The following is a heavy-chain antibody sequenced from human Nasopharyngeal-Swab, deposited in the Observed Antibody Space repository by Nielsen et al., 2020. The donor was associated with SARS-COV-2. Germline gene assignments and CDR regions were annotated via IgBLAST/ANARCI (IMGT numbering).Heavy chain of an antibody. CDR3: ALLEVGHMTTVTNFDY. D-gene: IGHD4-11*01. J-gene: IGHJ4*02. CDR1: GFTFSSYG. CDR2: ISYDGSNK. Sequence: GESLKIFCAASGFTFSSYGMHWVRQAPGKGLEWVAVISYDGSNKYYADSVKGRFTISRDNSKNTLYLQMNSLRAEDTAVYYCALLEVGHMTTVTNFDYWGQGTLVTVSS. V-gene: IGHV3-30*03.